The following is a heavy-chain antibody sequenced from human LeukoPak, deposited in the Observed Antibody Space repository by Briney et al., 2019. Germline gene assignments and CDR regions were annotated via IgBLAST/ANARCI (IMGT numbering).Heavy chain of an antibody. CDR2: IYPGDSDT. CDR3: ASSTEAVRGVIPFDY. CDR1: GYSFTSYW. V-gene: IGHV5-51*01. D-gene: IGHD3-10*01. Sequence: GESLKISCKGSGYSFTSYWIGWVRQMPGKGLEWMGIIYPGDSDTRYSPSFQGQVTISADKSISTAYLQWSSLKASDTAMYYCASSTEAVRGVIPFDYWGQGTLVTVSS. J-gene: IGHJ4*02.